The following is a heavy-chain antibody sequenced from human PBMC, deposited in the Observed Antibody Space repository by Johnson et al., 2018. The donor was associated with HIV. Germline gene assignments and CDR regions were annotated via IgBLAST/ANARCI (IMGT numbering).Heavy chain of an antibody. CDR2: IYSGGSQ. V-gene: IGHV3-NL1*01. CDR1: GFTFSTYA. Sequence: QVQLVESGGGVVQPGRSLRLSCAASGFTFSTYAMHWVRQAPGKGLEWVSVIYSGGSQYYADSVKGRFTISRDNSKNTLYLQMNSLRAEDTAVYYCAREGGSWYGDAFDIWGQGTLVTVSS. CDR3: AREGGSWYGDAFDI. J-gene: IGHJ3*02. D-gene: IGHD6-13*01.